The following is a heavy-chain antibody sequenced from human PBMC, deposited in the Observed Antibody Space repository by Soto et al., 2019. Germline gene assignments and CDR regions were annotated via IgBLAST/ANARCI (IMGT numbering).Heavy chain of an antibody. D-gene: IGHD6-6*01. J-gene: IGHJ6*04. CDR3: ARSLLGAAHWYV. CDR2: IGTAGDT. CDR1: GFTFSSYD. V-gene: IGHV3-13*01. Sequence: GGSLRLSCAASGFTFSSYDMHWVRQATGKGLEWVSAIGTAGDTYYPGSVKGRFTISRENAKNSLYLQMNSLRAGDTAVYYCARSLLGAAHWYVWGKGTTVTVSS.